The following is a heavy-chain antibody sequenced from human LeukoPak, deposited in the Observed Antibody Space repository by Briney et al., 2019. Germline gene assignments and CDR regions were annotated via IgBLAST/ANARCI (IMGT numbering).Heavy chain of an antibody. V-gene: IGHV3-23*01. CDR2: ISGSGGST. CDR1: RFTFSNFA. CDR3: AKSGPSCSSTSCNYFDY. Sequence: GGSLRLSCAASRFTFSNFAMSWVRQAPGKGLEWVSAISGSGGSTYYADSVTGRFTISRDNSKNALFLQMNSLRAEDTAVYYCAKSGPSCSSTSCNYFDYWGQGTLVTVSS. J-gene: IGHJ4*02. D-gene: IGHD2-2*01.